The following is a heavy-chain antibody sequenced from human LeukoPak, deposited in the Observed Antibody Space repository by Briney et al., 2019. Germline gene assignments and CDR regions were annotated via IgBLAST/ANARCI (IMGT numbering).Heavy chain of an antibody. CDR3: AKYAPPTTVVTRFFDY. CDR1: GFSFSNYA. Sequence: GGSLRLSCAASGFSFSNYAMTWVRQAPGKGLEWVSVIGSDGGGIQYADSVKGRFSISRDNSKNTLYLQMNSLRVEDTAVYYCAKYAPPTTVVTRFFDYWGQGTLVTVSS. V-gene: IGHV3-23*01. J-gene: IGHJ4*02. D-gene: IGHD4-23*01. CDR2: IGSDGGGI.